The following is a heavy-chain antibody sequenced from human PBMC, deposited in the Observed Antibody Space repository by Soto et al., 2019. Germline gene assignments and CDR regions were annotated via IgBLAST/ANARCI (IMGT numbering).Heavy chain of an antibody. CDR1: GFTFDDYA. D-gene: IGHD4-17*01. J-gene: IGHJ3*02. Sequence: EVQLVESGGGLVQPGRSLRLSCAASGFTFDDYAMHWVRQAPGKGLEWVSGISWNSGSIGYAESVKGRFTISRDNAKNSLYLKMNSLRAEDTALYYCAKDDSTVTDAFDIWGQGTMVTVSS. CDR3: AKDDSTVTDAFDI. V-gene: IGHV3-9*01. CDR2: ISWNSGSI.